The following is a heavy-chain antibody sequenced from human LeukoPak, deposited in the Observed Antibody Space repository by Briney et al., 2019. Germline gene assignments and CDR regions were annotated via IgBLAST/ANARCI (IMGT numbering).Heavy chain of an antibody. D-gene: IGHD2-2*02. V-gene: IGHV3-11*01. Sequence: GGSLRLSCAASGFTFSDHYMSWIRLAPGKGLEWVSSISTSGTTMYYADSVKGRFTISRDNAKNSLYLQMNGLRAEDTAVYYCARSGHCISTSCYSIWRRSLYGMDVWGQGTTVTVPS. J-gene: IGHJ6*02. CDR1: GFTFSDHY. CDR3: ARSGHCISTSCYSIWRRSLYGMDV. CDR2: ISTSGTTM.